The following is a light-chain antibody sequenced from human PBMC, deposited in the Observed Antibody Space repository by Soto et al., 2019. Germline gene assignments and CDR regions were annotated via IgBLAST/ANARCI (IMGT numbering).Light chain of an antibody. CDR2: AAS. CDR1: QSVSSY. V-gene: IGKV3-11*01. J-gene: IGKJ4*01. CDR3: QQRTNWPLT. Sequence: EIVLTQSPGTLSLSPGERATLSCRASQSVSSYLAWYQQKPGQAPRLLIYAASNRATGIPARFSGSGSGTDFTLTISSLEPEDFAVYYCQQRTNWPLTFGGGTQVEIK.